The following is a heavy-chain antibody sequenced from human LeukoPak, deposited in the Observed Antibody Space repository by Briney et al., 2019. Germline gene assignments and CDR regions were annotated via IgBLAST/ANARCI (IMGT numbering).Heavy chain of an antibody. D-gene: IGHD2-8*01. CDR3: AKTKTPTALSVTDR. CDR2: ISGNGGST. V-gene: IGHV3-23*01. J-gene: IGHJ5*02. CDR1: EFIFSSYV. Sequence: GGSLRLSCAGSEFIFSSYVMNWVRQAPGKGLEWVSAISGNGGSTYYADSVRGRFTISRDNSKNTLYLQMNSLRAEDTAVYYCAKTKTPTALSVTDRWGQGTLVSVSS.